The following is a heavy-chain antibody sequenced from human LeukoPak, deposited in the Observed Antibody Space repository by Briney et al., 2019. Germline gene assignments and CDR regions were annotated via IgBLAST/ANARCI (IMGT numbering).Heavy chain of an antibody. J-gene: IGHJ6*03. CDR3: AKVLGGPPYYYYYYMDV. CDR2: ISGSGGST. V-gene: IGHV3-23*01. CDR1: GFTFSSYW. Sequence: GGSLRLSCAASGFTFSSYWMSWVRQAPGKGLEWVSAISGSGGSTYYADSVKGRFTISRDNSKNTLYLQMNSLRAEDTAVYYCAKVLGGPPYYYYYYMDVWGKGTTVTISS.